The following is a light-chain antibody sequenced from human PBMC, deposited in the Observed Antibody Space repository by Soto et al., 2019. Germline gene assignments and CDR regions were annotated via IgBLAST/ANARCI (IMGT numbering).Light chain of an antibody. CDR1: QSISNC. CDR3: HQYNSYS. J-gene: IGKJ1*01. Sequence: IQMTQSPSNPPPSLGDRVTITCRASQSISNCLAWYQQKPGTAPKLLIYHASTLESGVTSRFSGSGSGTELTLTISSTQPDDFATYYCHQYNSYSFGQGTKVDIK. CDR2: HAS. V-gene: IGKV1-5*01.